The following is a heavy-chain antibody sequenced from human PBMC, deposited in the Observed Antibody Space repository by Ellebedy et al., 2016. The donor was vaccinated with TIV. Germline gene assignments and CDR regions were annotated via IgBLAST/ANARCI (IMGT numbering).Heavy chain of an antibody. D-gene: IGHD2-15*01. J-gene: IGHJ5*02. CDR1: GYTFTSYY. CDR3: ARDRILKDWFDP. V-gene: IGHV1-46*01. Sequence: AASVKVSCKASGYTFTSYYMHWVRQAPGQGLERMGILNPSGGSTSYAQKFQGRVTMTRDTSTSTVYMELSSLRSEDTAVYYCARDRILKDWFDPWGQGTLVIVSS. CDR2: LNPSGGST.